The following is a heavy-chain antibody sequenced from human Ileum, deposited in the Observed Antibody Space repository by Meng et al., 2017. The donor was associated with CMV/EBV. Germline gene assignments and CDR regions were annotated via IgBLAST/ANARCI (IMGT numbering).Heavy chain of an antibody. CDR3: ARGRRDYQHQYFDF. CDR1: GVSIRSVESV. CDR2: IYNIMTH. Sequence: QVQQQDACQDLWQPSKILDLSCAGAGVSIRSVESVGCWLLHPAGTEVEWSVAIYNIMTHFYNNSFMSRAVISLDTTNNQFPLMLISVTAAETPNYYYARGRRDYQHQYFDFWGQGTLVTVSS. D-gene: IGHD2-2*01. V-gene: IGHV4-30-4*01. J-gene: IGHJ4*02.